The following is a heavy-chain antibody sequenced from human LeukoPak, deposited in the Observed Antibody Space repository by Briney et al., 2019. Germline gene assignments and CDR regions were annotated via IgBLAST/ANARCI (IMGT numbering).Heavy chain of an antibody. J-gene: IGHJ6*03. CDR2: ISSSGSYI. Sequence: GGSLRLSCAASGFTFDDYAMHWVRQAPGKGLEWVSSISSSGSYIYYADSVKGRFTISRDNAKNSLYLQMNSLRAKDTAVYYCARDQTENYYYYYMDVWGKGTTVTVSS. D-gene: IGHD1-14*01. CDR3: ARDQTENYYYYYMDV. V-gene: IGHV3-21*01. CDR1: GFTFDDYA.